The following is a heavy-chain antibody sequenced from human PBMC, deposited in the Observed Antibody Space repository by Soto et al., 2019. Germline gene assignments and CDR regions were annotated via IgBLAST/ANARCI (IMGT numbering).Heavy chain of an antibody. Sequence: PSETLSLTCTGSGGSIISSSYLWVLIRHSPGKGLEWIGRINFSGGSYYNPSLKSRVTISVDTSKNQCSLKLSSVTAADIAVYYCASVNILIGYYLDHWGQRTLVT. CDR3: ASVNILIGYYLDH. CDR2: INFSGGS. CDR1: GGSIISSSYL. D-gene: IGHD3-9*01. J-gene: IGHJ4*02. V-gene: IGHV4-39*01.